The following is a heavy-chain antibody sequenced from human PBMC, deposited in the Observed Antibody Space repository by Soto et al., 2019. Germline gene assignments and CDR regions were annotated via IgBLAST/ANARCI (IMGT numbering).Heavy chain of an antibody. D-gene: IGHD3-10*01. V-gene: IGHV3-66*01. CDR2: IYSGGST. Sequence: EVQLVESGGGLVQPGGSLRLSCAASGFTVSSNYMTWVRQAPGKGLEWVSIIYSGGSTYYADSVKARFTISRDNSKNTLYLQMNTLRAEDTAVYYCACMVRGIVQGDHWGQGTLVTVSS. CDR1: GFTVSSNY. J-gene: IGHJ4*02. CDR3: ACMVRGIVQGDH.